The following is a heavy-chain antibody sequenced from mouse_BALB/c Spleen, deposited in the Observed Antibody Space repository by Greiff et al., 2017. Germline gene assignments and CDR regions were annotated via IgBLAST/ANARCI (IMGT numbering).Heavy chain of an antibody. CDR1: GYTFTSYW. V-gene: IGHV14-3*02. Sequence: EVKLMESGAELAKPGASVKMSCKASGYTFTSYWMHWVKQRPEQGLEWIGRIDPANGNTKYDPKFQGKATITADTSSNTAYLQLSSLTSEDTAVYYCARTPLLRSPYYYAMDYWGQGTSVTVSS. CDR2: IDPANGNT. D-gene: IGHD1-1*01. CDR3: ARTPLLRSPYYYAMDY. J-gene: IGHJ4*01.